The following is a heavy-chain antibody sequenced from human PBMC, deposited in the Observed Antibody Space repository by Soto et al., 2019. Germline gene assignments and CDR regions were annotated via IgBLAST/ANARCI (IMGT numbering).Heavy chain of an antibody. V-gene: IGHV3-23*01. CDR2: ISGSGGST. D-gene: IGHD3-10*01. CDR1: GFTFSSYA. Sequence: GGSLRLSCAASGFTFSSYAMSWVRQAPGKGLEWVSAISGSGGSTYYADSVKGRFTISRDNSKNTLYLQMNSLRAEDTAVYYCAKEGGVVTMVRGVINYYYGMDVWGQGTTVTVSS. CDR3: AKEGGVVTMVRGVINYYYGMDV. J-gene: IGHJ6*02.